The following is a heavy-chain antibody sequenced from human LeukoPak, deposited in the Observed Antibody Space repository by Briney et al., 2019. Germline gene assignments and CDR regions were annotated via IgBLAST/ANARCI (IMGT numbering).Heavy chain of an antibody. V-gene: IGHV1-69*04. J-gene: IGHJ4*02. CDR2: IIPILGIA. CDR3: ARGAGYYKPLVY. D-gene: IGHD3-9*01. CDR1: GYTFTSFG. Sequence: ASVKVSCKASGYTFTSFGISWVRQAPGQGLEWMGRIIPILGIANYAQKFQGRVTITADKSTSTAYMELSSLRSEDTAVYYCARGAGYYKPLVYWGQGTLVTVSS.